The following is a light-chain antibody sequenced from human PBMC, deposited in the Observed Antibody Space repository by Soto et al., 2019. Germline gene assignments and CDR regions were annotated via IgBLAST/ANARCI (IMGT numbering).Light chain of an antibody. J-gene: IGLJ1*01. CDR3: CSYAGSSTFYV. V-gene: IGLV2-23*02. CDR2: EVS. CDR1: SSEVGNYNL. Sequence: QSVLTQPASVSGSPGQSITISCTGTSSEVGNYNLVSWYQQHPDKAPKRMIYEVSKRPSGVSNRFSGSKSGNAASLTISGLQAEDEADYYCCSYAGSSTFYVFGTGTKVTV.